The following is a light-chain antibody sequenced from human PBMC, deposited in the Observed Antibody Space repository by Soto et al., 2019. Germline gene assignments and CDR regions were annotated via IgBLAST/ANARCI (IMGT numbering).Light chain of an antibody. Sequence: QPVLTQPPSVSGAPGQRVTISCTGSSSNIGAGYDVHWYQQLPGTAPKLLIYGNSIRPSGVPDRFSGSKSGTSASLAITGLQADDEADYYCQSYDSRVNVFGTGTKVTVL. J-gene: IGLJ1*01. CDR3: QSYDSRVNV. V-gene: IGLV1-40*01. CDR2: GNS. CDR1: SSNIGAGYD.